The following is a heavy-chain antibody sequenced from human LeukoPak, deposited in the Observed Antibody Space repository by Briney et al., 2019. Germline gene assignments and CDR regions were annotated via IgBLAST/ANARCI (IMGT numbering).Heavy chain of an antibody. CDR3: AKDRYSYAFEYFES. V-gene: IGHV3-30*18. J-gene: IGHJ4*02. Sequence: GGSLRLSCAASGFTFSSYGMHWVRQAPGKGLEWVAVIPNDESKKYYADSVKGRFTISRDNSKNTLSLQVSSLRAEDTAVYYCAKDRYSYAFEYFESWGQGTLVTVSS. D-gene: IGHD3-16*01. CDR2: IPNDESKK. CDR1: GFTFSSYG.